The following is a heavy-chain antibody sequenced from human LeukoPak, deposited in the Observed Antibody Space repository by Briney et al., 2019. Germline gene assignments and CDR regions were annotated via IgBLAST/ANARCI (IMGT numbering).Heavy chain of an antibody. CDR1: GGTFSSYA. D-gene: IGHD5-24*01. V-gene: IGHV1-46*01. Sequence: ASVKVSCKASGGTFSSYAISWVRQAPGQGLEWMGIINPSGGSTSYAQKFQGRVTMTRDTSTSTVYMELSSLRSEDTAVYYCARGDMATIDYWGQGTLVTVSS. CDR2: INPSGGST. J-gene: IGHJ4*02. CDR3: ARGDMATIDY.